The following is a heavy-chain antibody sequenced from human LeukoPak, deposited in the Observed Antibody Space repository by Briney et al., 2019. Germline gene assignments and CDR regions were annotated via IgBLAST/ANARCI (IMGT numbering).Heavy chain of an antibody. D-gene: IGHD6-13*01. CDR2: INHSGST. Sequence: SGTLSLTCAVSGGSFSGYYWSWIRQPPGKGLEWIGEINHSGSTNYNPSLKSRVTISVDTSKNQFSPKLSSVTAADTAVYYCARADYSSTWSHDYYYMDVWGKGTTVTVSS. J-gene: IGHJ6*03. CDR3: ARADYSSTWSHDYYYMDV. CDR1: GGSFSGYY. V-gene: IGHV4-34*01.